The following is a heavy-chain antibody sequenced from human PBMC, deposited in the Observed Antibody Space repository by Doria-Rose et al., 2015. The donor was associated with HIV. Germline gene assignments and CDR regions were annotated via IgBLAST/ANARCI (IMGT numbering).Heavy chain of an antibody. D-gene: IGHD6-13*01. V-gene: IGHV2-26*01. J-gene: IGHJ4*02. Sequence: ESGPVLVKPTENLTLTCTVSGVSLSSPGMGVSWIRQPPGKALEWLSNTFSDDERSYCTSLKSRLTISRGTYKRQVVLTMTDMDRVDTATYYCARIKSSRWYHKYYFDFWGQGTLVIVSA. CDR2: TFSDDER. CDR3: ARIKSSRWYHKYYFDF. CDR1: GVSLSSPGMG.